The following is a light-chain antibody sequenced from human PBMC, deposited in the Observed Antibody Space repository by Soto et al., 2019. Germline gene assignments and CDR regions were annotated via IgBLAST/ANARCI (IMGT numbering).Light chain of an antibody. Sequence: EIVLTQSPATLSLSPGERATLSCRASQSVSSYLAWYQQKPGQAPRLLIYDASNRATGIPARFSGSGSGTDLTLTISSLEPEDFAVYCCQQRSNWPLTFGGGTKVEIK. J-gene: IGKJ4*01. CDR3: QQRSNWPLT. CDR2: DAS. CDR1: QSVSSY. V-gene: IGKV3-11*01.